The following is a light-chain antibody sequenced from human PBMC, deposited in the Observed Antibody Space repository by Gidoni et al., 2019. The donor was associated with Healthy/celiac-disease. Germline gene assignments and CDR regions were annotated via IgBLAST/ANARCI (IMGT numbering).Light chain of an antibody. J-gene: IGKJ4*01. CDR2: EAS. V-gene: IGKV3-11*01. Sequence: IVLTQSPATLSLSPGERATLPCRASQSVSRYLAWYQQKPGQAPRLLIYEASNRATGIPARFRGSVSGTDFTLTISSLEPEDFAVYYCQQRSNWPPLTFXGXTKVXIK. CDR3: QQRSNWPPLT. CDR1: QSVSRY.